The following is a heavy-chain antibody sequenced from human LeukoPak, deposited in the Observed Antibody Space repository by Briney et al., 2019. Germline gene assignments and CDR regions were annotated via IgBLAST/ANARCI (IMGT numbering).Heavy chain of an antibody. Sequence: NPGGSLRLSCAASGFTFSNAWMSWIRQPPGKGLEWIGEINHSGSTNYNPSLKSRVTISVDTSKNQFSLKLSSVTAADTAVYYCARGRGGRGVWLVPFDYWGQGTLVTVSS. J-gene: IGHJ4*02. CDR2: INHSGST. CDR3: ARGRGGRGVWLVPFDY. D-gene: IGHD6-19*01. CDR1: GFTFSNAW. V-gene: IGHV4-34*01.